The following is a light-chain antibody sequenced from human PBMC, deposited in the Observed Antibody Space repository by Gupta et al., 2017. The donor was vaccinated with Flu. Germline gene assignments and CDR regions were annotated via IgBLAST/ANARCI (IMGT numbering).Light chain of an antibody. CDR1: SSDVGAYTY. Sequence: SVTISCTGTSSDVGAYTYVSWYQQPPGKAPRLILYDVNKRPSGVPDRFSASKSGITASLTISGLQAEDEAEYHCSSYAGSNTWLFGGGTKLTVL. J-gene: IGLJ3*02. V-gene: IGLV2-11*03. CDR3: SSYAGSNTWL. CDR2: DVN.